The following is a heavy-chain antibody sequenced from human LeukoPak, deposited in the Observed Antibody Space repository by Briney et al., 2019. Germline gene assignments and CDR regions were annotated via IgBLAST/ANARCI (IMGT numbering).Heavy chain of an antibody. CDR3: ARRMGSSWYPNWFDP. V-gene: IGHV1-69*05. Sequence: SVKVSCKACGGTFSSYAISWVRQAPGQGLEWMGGIIPIFGTANYAQKFQGRVTITTDESTSTAYMELSSLRSEDTAVYYCARRMGSSWYPNWFDPWGQGTLVTVSS. D-gene: IGHD6-13*01. CDR1: GGTFSSYA. J-gene: IGHJ5*02. CDR2: IIPIFGTA.